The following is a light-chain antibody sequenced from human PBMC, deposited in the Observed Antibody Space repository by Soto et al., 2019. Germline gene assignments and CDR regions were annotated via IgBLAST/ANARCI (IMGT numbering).Light chain of an antibody. V-gene: IGKV3-20*01. CDR1: QSVSNDF. J-gene: IGKJ1*01. Sequence: WTQYARIMAVYGKEIATLSCRAIQSVSNDFLAWYQQKPGQAPRLLIYGASTRATDVPDRFSGSGSGADFTLSISRLEPEDFAVHYCQQYGRSPPRTFGQGTKVDIK. CDR2: GAS. CDR3: QQYGRSPPRT.